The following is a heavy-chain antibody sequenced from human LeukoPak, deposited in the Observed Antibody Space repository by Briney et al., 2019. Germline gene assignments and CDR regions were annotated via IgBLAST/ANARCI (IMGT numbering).Heavy chain of an antibody. CDR1: GFTFSNAW. D-gene: IGHD2-2*01. J-gene: IGHJ3*02. V-gene: IGHV3-15*01. CDR2: IKSKTDGGTT. Sequence: PGGSLRLSCAASGFTFSNAWMSWVRQAPGKGLEWVGRIKSKTDGGTTDYAAPVKGRFTISRDDSKNTLYLQMNSLKTEDTAVYYCTTDPVVVPAAIKPLDAFDIWGQGTMVTVSS. CDR3: TTDPVVVPAAIKPLDAFDI.